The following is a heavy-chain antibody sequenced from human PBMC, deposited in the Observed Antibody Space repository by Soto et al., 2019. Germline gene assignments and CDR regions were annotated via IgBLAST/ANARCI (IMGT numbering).Heavy chain of an antibody. CDR2: MYHSGST. V-gene: IGHV4-30-2*01. Sequence: QLQLQESGSGLVKPSQTLSLTCAVSGGSISSGGYSWSWIRQPPGKGLEWIGYMYHSGSTYYNPSLKSRVXXXVXXSKNQFSLKLSSGTAADTAVYYCARGMTTVTTLDYWGQGTLVTVSS. CDR1: GGSISSGGYS. D-gene: IGHD4-17*01. CDR3: ARGMTTVTTLDY. J-gene: IGHJ4*02.